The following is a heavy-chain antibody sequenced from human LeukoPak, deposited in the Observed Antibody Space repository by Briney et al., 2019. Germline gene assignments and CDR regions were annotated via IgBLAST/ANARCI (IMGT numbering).Heavy chain of an antibody. CDR1: GYTFTGYY. J-gene: IGHJ4*02. D-gene: IGHD3-9*01. CDR3: ARVRRFNGYYNVYFDY. Sequence: VASVKVSCKASGYTFTGYYMHWVRQAPGQGLEWMGWINPNSGGTNFAQKFQGRVTMTRDTSISTAYMELSRLRSDDTAVYYCARVRRFNGYYNVYFDYWGQGTLVTVSS. V-gene: IGHV1-2*02. CDR2: INPNSGGT.